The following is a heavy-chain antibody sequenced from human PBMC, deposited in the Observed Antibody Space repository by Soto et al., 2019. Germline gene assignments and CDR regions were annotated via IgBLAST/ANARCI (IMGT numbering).Heavy chain of an antibody. CDR1: VFTFSSYW. J-gene: IGHJ4*02. V-gene: IGHV3-7*01. Sequence: GGSLRLSCAASVFTFSSYWMSWVRQAPGKGLEWVANIKQDGSEKYYVDSVKGRFTISRDNAKNSLYLQMNSLRAEDTAVYYCARGWGTAMARRLDYWGQGTLVTVSS. CDR2: IKQDGSEK. D-gene: IGHD6-19*01. CDR3: ARGWGTAMARRLDY.